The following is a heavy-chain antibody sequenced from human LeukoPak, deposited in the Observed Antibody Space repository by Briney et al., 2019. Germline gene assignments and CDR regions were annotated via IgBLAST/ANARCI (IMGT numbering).Heavy chain of an antibody. Sequence: SETLSLTCAVYGGSFSGYYWGWIRQPPGKGLDWIGSIYYSGSTYYSPSLKSRVTISVDTSKNRFSLRLSSVTAADTAVYYCARIVGAPNWFDPWGQGTLVTVSS. J-gene: IGHJ5*02. D-gene: IGHD1-26*01. CDR2: IYYSGST. V-gene: IGHV4-34*01. CDR1: GGSFSGYY. CDR3: ARIVGAPNWFDP.